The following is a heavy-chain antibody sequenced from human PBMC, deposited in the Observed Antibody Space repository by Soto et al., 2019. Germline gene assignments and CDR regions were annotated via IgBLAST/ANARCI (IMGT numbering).Heavy chain of an antibody. V-gene: IGHV3-23*01. CDR2: ISGLGGTT. J-gene: IGHJ4*02. Sequence: LRLSCAASGFSFSTHDMSWVRQAPGKGLQWVAGISGLGGTTYFADSLKGRFTISRDNSKNTLYLQLNGLRDEDTAIYYCAKYAPQFCSAGSCYGGSDHWGQGTLVTVSS. D-gene: IGHD2-15*01. CDR3: AKYAPQFCSAGSCYGGSDH. CDR1: GFSFSTHD.